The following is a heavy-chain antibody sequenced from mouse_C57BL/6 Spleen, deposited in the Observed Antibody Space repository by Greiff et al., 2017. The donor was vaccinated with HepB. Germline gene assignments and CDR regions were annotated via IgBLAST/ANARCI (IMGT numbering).Heavy chain of an antibody. D-gene: IGHD2-4*01. CDR2: INPSSGYT. Sequence: QVQLQQSGAELAKPGASVKLSCKASGYTFTSYWMHWVKQRPGQGLEWIGYINPSSGYTKYNQKFKDKATLTADKSSRTAYMQLSSLTYEDSAVYYCARSEDYGRFAYWGQGTLVTVSA. J-gene: IGHJ3*01. CDR1: GYTFTSYW. CDR3: ARSEDYGRFAY. V-gene: IGHV1-7*01.